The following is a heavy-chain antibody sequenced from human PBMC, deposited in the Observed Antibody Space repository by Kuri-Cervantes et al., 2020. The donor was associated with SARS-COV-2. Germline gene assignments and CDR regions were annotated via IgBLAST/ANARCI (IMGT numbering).Heavy chain of an antibody. CDR3: SVLDFWSGYYNDY. CDR1: GFTFSSYS. CDR2: ISSSSSYI. J-gene: IGHJ4*02. V-gene: IGHV3-21*03. Sequence: SLSLTCAASGFTFSSYSMNWVRQAPGKGLEWVSSISSSSSYIYYADSVKGRFTISRDNAKNSLYLQMNSLRTEDTAVYYCSVLDFWSGYYNDYRGQGTLVTVSS. D-gene: IGHD3-3*01.